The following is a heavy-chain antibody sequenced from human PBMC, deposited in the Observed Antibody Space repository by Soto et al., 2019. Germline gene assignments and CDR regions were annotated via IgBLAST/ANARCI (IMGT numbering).Heavy chain of an antibody. CDR1: GGSISSGNYY. J-gene: IGHJ6*02. CDR2: IFYSGTT. CDR3: ARESGWFGKFNSYSNGMDV. Sequence: QVQLQESGPGLVKPSQTLSLTCTVSGGSISSGNYYWTWIRQPPGKGLEWIGNIFYSGTTYYNPSLDSRVSISIDTSKIQFSLKVSSVTAADTPVYYCARESGWFGKFNSYSNGMDVWGQGIMVTVSS. V-gene: IGHV4-30-4*01. D-gene: IGHD3-10*01.